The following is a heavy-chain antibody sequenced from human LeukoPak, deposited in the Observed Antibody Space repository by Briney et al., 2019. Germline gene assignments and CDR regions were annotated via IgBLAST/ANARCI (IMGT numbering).Heavy chain of an antibody. CDR1: GFTFSSYA. CDR3: ASAGDTQQLVDIDY. CDR2: ISYDGSNK. Sequence: GGSLRLSCAASGFTFSSYAMHWVRQAPGKGLEWVAVISYDGSNKYYADSVKGRFTISRDNSKNTLYLQMNSLRAEDTAVYYCASAGDTQQLVDIDYWGQGTLVTVSS. J-gene: IGHJ4*02. V-gene: IGHV3-30-3*01. D-gene: IGHD6-13*01.